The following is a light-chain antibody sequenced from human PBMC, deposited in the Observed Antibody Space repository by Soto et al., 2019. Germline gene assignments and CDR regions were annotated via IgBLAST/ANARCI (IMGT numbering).Light chain of an antibody. Sequence: EIVFTQSPGTLSLSPGERATLSCRASQSIRSNLAWYRHKPGQAPSLPIYETSTRATGVPARFSGSGSGTEFTLTITSLQSEDIAIYYCQHYDNWPLTFGQGTKVDI. V-gene: IGKV3-15*01. CDR2: ETS. CDR3: QHYDNWPLT. CDR1: QSIRSN. J-gene: IGKJ2*01.